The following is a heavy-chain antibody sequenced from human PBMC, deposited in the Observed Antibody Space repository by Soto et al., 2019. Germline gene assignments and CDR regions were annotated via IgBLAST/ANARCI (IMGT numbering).Heavy chain of an antibody. J-gene: IGHJ4*02. D-gene: IGHD2-2*01. Sequence: GGSLRLSCAASGFTFDDYAMHWVRQAPGKGLEWASGISGSGGSTDYADSVKGRFTISRDNSKNTLYLQMNSLRAEDTAVYYCAKDVIIVVVPAAGPLDYWGQGTLVTVSS. CDR2: ISGSGGST. CDR1: GFTFDDYA. V-gene: IGHV3-23*01. CDR3: AKDVIIVVVPAAGPLDY.